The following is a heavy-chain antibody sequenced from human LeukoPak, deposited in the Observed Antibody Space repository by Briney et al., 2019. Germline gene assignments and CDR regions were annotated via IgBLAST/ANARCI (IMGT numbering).Heavy chain of an antibody. J-gene: IGHJ5*02. D-gene: IGHD3-3*01. CDR2: IYYSGST. Sequence: PSETLSLTCTVSGGSISSSSYYWGWIRQPPGKGLEWIGSIYYSGSTYYNPSLKSRVTISVDTSKNQFSLKLSSVTAADTAVYYCGRQDFTIFGAVPNCFDPWGKGTLVTVSS. V-gene: IGHV4-39*01. CDR1: GGSISSSSYY. CDR3: GRQDFTIFGAVPNCFDP.